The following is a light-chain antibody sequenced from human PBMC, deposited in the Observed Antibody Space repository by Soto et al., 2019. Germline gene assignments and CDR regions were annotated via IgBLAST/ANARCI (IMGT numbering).Light chain of an antibody. CDR1: QSINTY. CDR3: QESYSHSRT. J-gene: IGKJ3*01. V-gene: IGKV1-39*01. CDR2: AAS. Sequence: DIQMTQSPSSLSASVGDRVTITCRASQSINTYLNWYQQKPGKAPKRLIYAASSLQSGVPSRFSGSGSGTDFTLTIGSLQPEDFATYYCQESYSHSRTFGPGTKVDI.